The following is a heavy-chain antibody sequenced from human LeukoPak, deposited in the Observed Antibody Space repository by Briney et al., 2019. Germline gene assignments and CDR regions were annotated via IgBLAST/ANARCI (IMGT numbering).Heavy chain of an antibody. D-gene: IGHD3-10*01. CDR1: GGSFSGYY. J-gene: IGHJ6*03. Sequence: SETLSLTCAVYGGSFSGYYWSWIRQPPGKGLEWIGEINHSGSTNYNPSLKSRVTISVDTSKNQFSLKLSSVTAADTAVYYCARRTYYYGSGSYSNYYYYMDVWGKGTTVTISS. V-gene: IGHV4-34*01. CDR2: INHSGST. CDR3: ARRTYYYGSGSYSNYYYYMDV.